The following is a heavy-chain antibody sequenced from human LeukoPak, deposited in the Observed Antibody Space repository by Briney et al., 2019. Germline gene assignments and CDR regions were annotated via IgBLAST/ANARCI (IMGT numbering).Heavy chain of an antibody. CDR1: GFTFSSYD. CDR3: ARGGWFDP. J-gene: IGHJ5*02. V-gene: IGHV3-13*04. CDR2: IDTAGDT. Sequence: GGSLRLSCAASGFTFSSYDVHWVRHATGKGLEWVSAIDTAGDTYYPGSVKGRFTISRENAKNSLYLQMNSLRAGDTPVYYCARGGWFDPWGQGTLVTVSS.